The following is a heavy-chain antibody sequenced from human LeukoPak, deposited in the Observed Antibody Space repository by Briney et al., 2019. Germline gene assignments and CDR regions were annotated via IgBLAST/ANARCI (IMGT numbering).Heavy chain of an antibody. Sequence: SQTLSLTCAISGDSVSSNSATWNWIRQSPLRGLEWLGRTYYRSKWYNDYAVSVKSRITINPDTSKNHFSLQLSSVTPEDTAVYYCARAVAGAFGYWGQGTLVTVSS. D-gene: IGHD6-19*01. J-gene: IGHJ4*02. CDR1: GDSVSSNSAT. CDR3: ARAVAGAFGY. CDR2: TYYRSKWYN. V-gene: IGHV6-1*01.